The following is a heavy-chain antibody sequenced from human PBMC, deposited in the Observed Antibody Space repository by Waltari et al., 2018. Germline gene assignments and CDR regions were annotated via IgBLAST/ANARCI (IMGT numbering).Heavy chain of an antibody. D-gene: IGHD3-10*01. CDR2: ISFDGNNI. V-gene: IGHV3-30*01. CDR3: ARDGHSYFYGSWSDY. J-gene: IGHJ4*02. CDR1: GISVSRYA. Sequence: QVQLVESGGGVVRPGKSLTLSCEVSGISVSRYAMHWVRQAPGKGLEWVAVISFDGNNIYFADSVKGRFTINRDNSKNTLSLQMNSLTPEDTAIYYCARDGHSYFYGSWSDYWGQGTLVTVSS.